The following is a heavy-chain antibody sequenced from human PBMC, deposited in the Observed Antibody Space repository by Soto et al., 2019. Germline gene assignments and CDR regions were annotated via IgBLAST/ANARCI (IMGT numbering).Heavy chain of an antibody. D-gene: IGHD3-10*01. V-gene: IGHV4-59*02. CDR3: ARYYYGSGTWFDP. CDR1: GGSVNGDY. J-gene: IGHJ5*02. Sequence: SETLSLTCAVYGGSVNGDYWNWIRQPPGKGLEWIGYIYYSGTTNYNPSLKSRVTISVDTSKNQFSLKLSSVTAADTAVYYGARYYYGSGTWFDPWGQGTLVTVSS. CDR2: IYYSGTT.